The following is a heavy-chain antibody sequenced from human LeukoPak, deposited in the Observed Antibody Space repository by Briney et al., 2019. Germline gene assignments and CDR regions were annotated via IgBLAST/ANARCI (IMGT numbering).Heavy chain of an antibody. CDR3: AREDSSGWFSAY. D-gene: IGHD6-19*01. V-gene: IGHV3-33*01. CDR2: IWHDGSKQ. CDR1: GFTFSGHG. J-gene: IGHJ4*02. Sequence: GRSLRLSCAASGFTFSGHGVHWIRQAPGKGLEWVAVIWHDGSKQLYADSVKGRFSISRDDSTSTLYLQMNSLRAEDTAVYYCAREDSSGWFSAYWGQGTLVTVSS.